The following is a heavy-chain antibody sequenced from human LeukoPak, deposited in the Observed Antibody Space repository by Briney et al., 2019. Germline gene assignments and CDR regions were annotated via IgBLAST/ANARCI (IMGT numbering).Heavy chain of an antibody. CDR1: GFTFGHFW. Sequence: GGSLTLSCAASGFTFGHFWVLWLRQAPAKGLVWVSLINDDGSTATYADSVKGRFTISRDNARNTLSLQMNSLTIEDTAVYYCVVVVEPPDSDGFDVWGQGTMITVSS. J-gene: IGHJ3*01. D-gene: IGHD1-14*01. CDR3: VVVVEPPDSDGFDV. CDR2: INDDGSTA. V-gene: IGHV3-74*01.